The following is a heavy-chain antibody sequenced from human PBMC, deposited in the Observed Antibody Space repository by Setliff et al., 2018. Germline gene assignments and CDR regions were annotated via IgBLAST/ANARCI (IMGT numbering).Heavy chain of an antibody. Sequence: SETLSLTCSVSGGPISSGSYYWGWIRQSPGKGLEWIGSMYYSGSTYYNPSLKGRVTLSVDTTKNQFSLKLTSMTAADTAVYFCARHLLVQGTYHFDYWGQGSPVTVSS. CDR3: ARHLLVQGTYHFDY. J-gene: IGHJ4*02. D-gene: IGHD3-10*01. CDR1: GGPISSGSYY. CDR2: MYYSGST. V-gene: IGHV4-39*01.